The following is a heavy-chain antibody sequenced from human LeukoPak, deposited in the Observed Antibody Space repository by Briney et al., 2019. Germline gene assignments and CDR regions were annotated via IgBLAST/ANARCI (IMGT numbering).Heavy chain of an antibody. Sequence: GGSLRLSCAASGFTFNNYWMHWVRQAPGKGLVWVSRIESDGSSTRYADSVKGRFTISRDNAKNTLYLQMNSLRAEDTAVYYCARDRGSGSFSPWGQGTLVTVSS. CDR3: ARDRGSGSFSP. D-gene: IGHD3-10*01. J-gene: IGHJ4*02. CDR1: GFTFNNYW. V-gene: IGHV3-74*01. CDR2: IESDGSST.